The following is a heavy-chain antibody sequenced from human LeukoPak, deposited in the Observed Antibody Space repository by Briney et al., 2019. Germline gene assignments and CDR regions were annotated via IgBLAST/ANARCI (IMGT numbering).Heavy chain of an antibody. CDR2: ISGSGGST. J-gene: IGHJ6*02. D-gene: IGHD2-2*01. CDR1: GFTFSAYA. V-gene: IGHV3-23*01. Sequence: SGGSLRLSCEASGFTFSAYAMSWVRQAPGKGLEWVSAISGSGGSTYYADSVKGRFTISRDNSKNTLYLQMNSLRAEDTAVYYCAKGVVPAAFRVPMDVWGQGTTVTVSS. CDR3: AKGVVPAAFRVPMDV.